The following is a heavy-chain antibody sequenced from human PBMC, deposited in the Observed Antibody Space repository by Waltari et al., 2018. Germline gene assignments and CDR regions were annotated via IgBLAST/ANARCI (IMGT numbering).Heavy chain of an antibody. J-gene: IGHJ6*03. CDR2: ITYDGRNQ. CDR3: AGSHSREYYYMDV. D-gene: IGHD6-13*01. Sequence: QAQLVESGGGVVQPGRSLRLSCAASGCTFSSYVMHWVRQAPGKGLGWVAVITYDGRNQFYADFVKGRFTISRDNSKNTLYLQINSLRAEDAAVYYCAGSHSREYYYMDVWGKGTTVTVSS. CDR1: GCTFSSYV. V-gene: IGHV3-30*04.